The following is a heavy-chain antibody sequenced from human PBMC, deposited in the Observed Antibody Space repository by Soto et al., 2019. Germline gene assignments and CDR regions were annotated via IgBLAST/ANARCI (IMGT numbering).Heavy chain of an antibody. J-gene: IGHJ4*02. Sequence: QMQLVQSGPEVKKPGTSVKVSCKASGFTFTSSAMQWVRQARGQRLEWIGWIVVGSGNTNYAQKFQERVTITRDMSTSTAYMELSSLRSEDTAVYYCAADLGYCSGGSCYSAGYWGQGTLVTVSS. CDR3: AADLGYCSGGSCYSAGY. V-gene: IGHV1-58*02. CDR2: IVVGSGNT. D-gene: IGHD2-15*01. CDR1: GFTFTSSA.